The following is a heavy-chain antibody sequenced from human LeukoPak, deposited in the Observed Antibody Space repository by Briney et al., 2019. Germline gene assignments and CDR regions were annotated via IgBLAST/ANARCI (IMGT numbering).Heavy chain of an antibody. CDR3: ARVYSGYDLPGSLANYYFDY. CDR1: GGSISSYY. J-gene: IGHJ4*02. Sequence: SETLSLICTVSGGSISSYYWSWIGQPAGKELECIGRYYSGGTADYNPSLKSRVTMSVDTSKNQFSLKLSSVTAADTAVYYCARVYSGYDLPGSLANYYFDYWGQGTLVTVSS. V-gene: IGHV4-4*07. CDR2: YYSGGTA. D-gene: IGHD5-12*01.